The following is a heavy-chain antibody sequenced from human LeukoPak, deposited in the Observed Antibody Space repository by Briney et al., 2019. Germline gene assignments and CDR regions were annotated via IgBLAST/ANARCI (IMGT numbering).Heavy chain of an antibody. CDR1: GGSISSGSYY. V-gene: IGHV4-61*02. Sequence: PSETLSLTCTVSGGSISSGSYYWSWIRQPAGKGLEWIGRIYTSGSTNYNPSLKSRVTISVDTSKNQFSLKLSSVTAADAAVYYCARGDYYGSGSYYNGDAFDIWGQGTMVTVSS. J-gene: IGHJ3*02. CDR2: IYTSGST. D-gene: IGHD3-10*01. CDR3: ARGDYYGSGSYYNGDAFDI.